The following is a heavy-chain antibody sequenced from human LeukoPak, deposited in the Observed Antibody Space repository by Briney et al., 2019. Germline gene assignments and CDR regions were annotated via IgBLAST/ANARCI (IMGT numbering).Heavy chain of an antibody. D-gene: IGHD3-10*01. J-gene: IGHJ6*03. CDR2: INTNTGNP. Sequence: ASVKVSCKASGYTFTSYAMNWVRQAPGQGLEWMGWINTNTGNPTYAQGFTGRFVFSLDTSVSTAYLQISSPKAEDTAVYYCARAGKYYGYYYYYYMDVWGKGTTVTVSS. CDR1: GYTFTSYA. V-gene: IGHV7-4-1*02. CDR3: ARAGKYYGYYYYYYMDV.